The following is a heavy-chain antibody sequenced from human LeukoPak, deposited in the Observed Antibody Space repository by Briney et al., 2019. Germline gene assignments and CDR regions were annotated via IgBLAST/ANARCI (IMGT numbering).Heavy chain of an antibody. J-gene: IGHJ6*03. CDR1: GYRFTTYG. D-gene: IGHD5/OR15-5a*01. V-gene: IGHV1-18*01. Sequence: ASVKVSCKASGYRFTTYGISWVRQAPGQGLEWMGWISPYNGKAEYAQKFQGRVTMTTDTITSTVNMDLRSLSSDDTRVYYCARDQVSHIMPLYMDVWGKGTTVTVSS. CDR3: ARDQVSHIMPLYMDV. CDR2: ISPYNGKA.